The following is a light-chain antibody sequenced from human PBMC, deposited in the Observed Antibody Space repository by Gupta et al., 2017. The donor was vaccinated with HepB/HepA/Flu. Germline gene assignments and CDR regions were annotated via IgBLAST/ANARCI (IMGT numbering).Light chain of an antibody. V-gene: IGLV2-14*01. CDR2: DVS. Sequence: QSALTLPASVSVSPGPSLTISCTGTSSDVGGYNYVSWNQQHPGNAHKLMIYDVSKRPAGVSTRFSGSKSGNTASLTISERLEEDEADYYCSSYTSSSSLVFGGGTKLTVL. CDR3: SSYTSSSSLV. J-gene: IGLJ3*02. CDR1: SSDVGGYNY.